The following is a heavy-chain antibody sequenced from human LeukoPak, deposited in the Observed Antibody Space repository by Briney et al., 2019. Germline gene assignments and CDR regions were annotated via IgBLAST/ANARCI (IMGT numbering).Heavy chain of an antibody. CDR2: INHSGST. J-gene: IGHJ4*02. V-gene: IGHV4-34*01. D-gene: IGHD3-10*01. CDR1: XGXY. Sequence: XGXYWSWIRXPPGKGLEWIGEINHSGSTNYNPSLKSRVTISVDTSKNQFSLKLSSVTTADTAVYYCARGRVQGKAFDYWGQGTLVTVSS. CDR3: ARGRVQGKAFDY.